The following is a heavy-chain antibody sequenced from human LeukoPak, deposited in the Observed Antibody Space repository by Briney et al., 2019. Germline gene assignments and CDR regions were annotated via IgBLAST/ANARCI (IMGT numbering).Heavy chain of an antibody. CDR2: TSGSGEST. Sequence: GGSLRLSCAASRFTFRSYAMSWVCQAPGKGLEWVSTTSGSGESTYYADSVKGRFTISRDNSKNTLYLQMNSLRAEDTAVYYCAKDGSSAYYPYYFDYWGQGTLVTVSS. V-gene: IGHV3-23*01. CDR3: AKDGSSAYYPYYFDY. CDR1: RFTFRSYA. J-gene: IGHJ4*02. D-gene: IGHD3-22*01.